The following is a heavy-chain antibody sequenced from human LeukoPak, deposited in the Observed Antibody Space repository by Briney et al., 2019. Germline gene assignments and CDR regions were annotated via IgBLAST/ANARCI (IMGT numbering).Heavy chain of an antibody. V-gene: IGHV3-33*01. CDR3: VRGVGVSRFNYLDP. Sequence: GGSLRLSCAASGFTFSSFGMHWVRQAPGKGLEWVAVIWYDASNKYYADSVKGRFTISRDNSKNTLYLHMNSLRDDDTAVYYCVRGVGVSRFNYLDPWGQGTLVIVSS. CDR2: IWYDASNK. CDR1: GFTFSSFG. J-gene: IGHJ5*02. D-gene: IGHD1-7*01.